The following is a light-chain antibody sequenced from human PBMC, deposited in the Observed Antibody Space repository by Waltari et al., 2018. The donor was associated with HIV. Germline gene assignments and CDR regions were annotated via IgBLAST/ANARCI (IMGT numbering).Light chain of an antibody. Sequence: QSVMSQPPSASGTPGQRVIISCSGSSSNIGRNAVHWYQQLPGTAPKLLIYSNNQWPSGVPDRFSGSKSGTSASLAFSGLQSEDEADYYCAAWDDSLNDSYVFGPGTKVTVL. CDR2: SNN. V-gene: IGLV1-44*01. CDR3: AAWDDSLNDSYV. CDR1: SSNIGRNA. J-gene: IGLJ1*01.